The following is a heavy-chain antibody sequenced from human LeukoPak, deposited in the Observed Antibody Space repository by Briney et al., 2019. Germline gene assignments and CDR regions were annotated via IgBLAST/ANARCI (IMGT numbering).Heavy chain of an antibody. CDR3: ARVYSSGWLGYFDY. D-gene: IGHD6-19*01. CDR1: GFTFDDYG. V-gene: IGHV3-20*04. Sequence: GGSLRLSCAASGFTFDDYGMSWVRQAPGKGPEWVSGINWNGGSTGYADSVKGRFTISRDNAKNSLYLQMNSLRAEDTALYYCARVYSSGWLGYFDYWGQGTLVTVSS. CDR2: INWNGGST. J-gene: IGHJ4*02.